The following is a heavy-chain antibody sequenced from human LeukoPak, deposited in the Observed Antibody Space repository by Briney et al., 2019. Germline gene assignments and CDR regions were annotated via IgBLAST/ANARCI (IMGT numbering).Heavy chain of an antibody. D-gene: IGHD3-22*01. V-gene: IGHV3-30-3*01. Sequence: GASLRPSCTASGLTFSTRVMHWVRQAPGEGLEWVALVSHIESHNKQYADSMKGRFTISRDNSKSTLYLQMDSLGAADTALYFCATEGDSSGHAGAFDIWGQGTMVTVSS. CDR2: VSHIESHNK. CDR3: ATEGDSSGHAGAFDI. CDR1: GLTFSTRV. J-gene: IGHJ3*02.